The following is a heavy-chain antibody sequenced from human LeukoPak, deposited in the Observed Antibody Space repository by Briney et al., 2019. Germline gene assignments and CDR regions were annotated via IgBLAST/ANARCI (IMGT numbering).Heavy chain of an antibody. CDR3: ARDRGPGGDSSGYFGS. CDR2: INPNSGGT. CDR1: GYTFTGYY. J-gene: IGHJ4*02. Sequence: ASVKVSCKASGYTFTGYYMHWVRQAPGQGLEWMGRINPNSGGTNYAQKFQGRVTMTRDTSISTAYMELSGLRSDDTAVYYCARDRGPGGDSSGYFGSWGQGTLVTVSS. V-gene: IGHV1-2*06. D-gene: IGHD3-22*01.